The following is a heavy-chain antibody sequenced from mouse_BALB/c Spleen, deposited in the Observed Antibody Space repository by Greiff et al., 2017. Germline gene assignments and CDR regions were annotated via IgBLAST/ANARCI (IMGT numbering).Heavy chain of an antibody. CDR2: INPSNGRT. CDR3: AREVDYGSSPLAY. CDR1: GYTFTSYW. J-gene: IGHJ3*01. Sequence: QVQLKQPGAELVKPGASVKLSCKASGYTFTSYWMHWVKQRPGQGLEWIGEINPSNGRTNYNEKFKSKATLTVDKSSSTAYMQLSSLTSEDSAVYYCAREVDYGSSPLAYWGQGTLVTVSA. D-gene: IGHD1-1*01. V-gene: IGHV1S81*02.